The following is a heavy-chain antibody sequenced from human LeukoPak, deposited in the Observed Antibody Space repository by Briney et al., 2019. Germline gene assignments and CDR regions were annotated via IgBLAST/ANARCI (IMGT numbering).Heavy chain of an antibody. CDR1: GFTFSSYG. D-gene: IGHD3-10*01. Sequence: GGSLRLSCAASGFTFSSYGMHWVRQAPGKRLEWVAFIRYDGSNKYYADSVKGRFTISRDNSKNTLYLQMNSLRAEDTAVYYCAKDATMVRGVADFIDYWGQGTLVTVSS. J-gene: IGHJ4*02. CDR3: AKDATMVRGVADFIDY. V-gene: IGHV3-30*02. CDR2: IRYDGSNK.